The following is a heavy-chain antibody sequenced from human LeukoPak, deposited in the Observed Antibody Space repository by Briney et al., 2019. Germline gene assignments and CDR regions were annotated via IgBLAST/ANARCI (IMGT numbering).Heavy chain of an antibody. CDR3: ARVDYYGSGGIFDP. J-gene: IGHJ5*02. D-gene: IGHD3-10*01. V-gene: IGHV4-59*01. CDR1: GGSMSGYY. Sequence: SETLSLTCTVSGGSMSGYYCSWLRQPPGEGLEWIGYIYYNGRANYNPSLKSRVTISEDTSRYQFSLKLTSVTAADTAVYYCARVDYYGSGGIFDPWGQGILVTVSS. CDR2: IYYNGRA.